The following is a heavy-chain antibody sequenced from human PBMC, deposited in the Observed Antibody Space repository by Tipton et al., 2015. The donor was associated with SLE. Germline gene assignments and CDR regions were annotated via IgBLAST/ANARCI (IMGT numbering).Heavy chain of an antibody. D-gene: IGHD6-13*01. J-gene: IGHJ4*02. Sequence: LRLSCTVSGGSISSGGYYWSWIRQHPGKGLEWIGYIYYSGSTYYNPSLKSRVTISVDTSKNQFSLKLSSVTAADTAVYYCARSEGSSWYGFDYWGQGTLVTVSS. CDR3: ARSEGSSWYGFDY. CDR2: IYYSGST. CDR1: GGSISSGGYY. V-gene: IGHV4-31*03.